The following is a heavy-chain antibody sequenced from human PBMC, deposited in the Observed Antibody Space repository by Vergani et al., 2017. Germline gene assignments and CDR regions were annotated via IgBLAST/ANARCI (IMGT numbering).Heavy chain of an antibody. J-gene: IGHJ2*01. CDR1: GFTFDDVA. Sequence: EVHLVESGGGLVQPGTSLRLSCASSGFTFDDVAMHWVRQPPGKGLEWVAGISWNSDYIVYADSVKGRFTISRDNAKNSLYLQMNSLRAEDTALYYCVKDIAASGNYWYFDLWGRGTLVTVSS. V-gene: IGHV3-9*01. CDR2: ISWNSDYI. D-gene: IGHD6-13*01. CDR3: VKDIAASGNYWYFDL.